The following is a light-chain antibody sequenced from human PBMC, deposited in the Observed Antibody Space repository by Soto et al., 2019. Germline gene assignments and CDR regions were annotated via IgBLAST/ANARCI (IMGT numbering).Light chain of an antibody. J-gene: IGLJ2*01. Sequence: QSVLTQAPSASGTPGQRVSISCSGSISNIGGNIVDWYQQLPGTAPKLLIYDDNQRPSGVPDRFSGSRSGTSASLAISGLQSEDEADYYCSSYAGSNSVVFGGGTKLTVL. CDR2: DDN. V-gene: IGLV1-44*01. CDR1: ISNIGGNI. CDR3: SSYAGSNSVV.